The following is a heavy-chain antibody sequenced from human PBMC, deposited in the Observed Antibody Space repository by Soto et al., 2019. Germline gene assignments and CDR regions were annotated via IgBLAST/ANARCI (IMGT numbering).Heavy chain of an antibody. CDR2: INPDSGGT. CDR1: GYSFTGYY. D-gene: IGHD6-6*01. V-gene: IGHV1-2*02. J-gene: IGHJ4*01. CDR3: ARAIAARPADY. Sequence: QVQLVQSGAEVKETGASVKVSCKASGYSFTGYYIHWVRQAPGQGLEWMGWINPDSGGTNYAQKFQGGVTMTRDTSISTGYMDLRRLRSDDTAVYYCARAIAARPADYWGQGTLVTVSS.